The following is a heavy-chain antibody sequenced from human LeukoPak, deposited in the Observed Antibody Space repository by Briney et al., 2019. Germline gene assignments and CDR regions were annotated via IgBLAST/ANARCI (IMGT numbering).Heavy chain of an antibody. V-gene: IGHV4-59*08. CDR1: GGSISGYY. D-gene: IGHD4-17*01. CDR3: ARHTAGRAYGDFDY. CDR2: ILYGGAT. J-gene: IGHJ4*02. Sequence: SETLSLTCTVSGGSISGYYWSWIRQPPGKGLEWIAYILYGGATVYNPSLNSRGTISVDTSKNQLSLKLNSVTAADTAIYYCARHTAGRAYGDFDYWGQGTLVTVSS.